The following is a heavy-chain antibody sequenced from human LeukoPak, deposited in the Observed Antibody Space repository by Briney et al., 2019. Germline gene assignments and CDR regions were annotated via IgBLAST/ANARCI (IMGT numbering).Heavy chain of an antibody. D-gene: IGHD5-12*01. CDR3: AGTSSGYYSTDY. CDR1: GYSSSIDYY. V-gene: IGHV4-38-2*02. J-gene: IGHJ4*02. Sequence: KPSETLSLTCTASGYSSSIDYYWGWIRQSPGKGLEWIGSIHRSGSTYYNPSLKSRVTISGDTSKSQFSLRLTSVTAADTAVYYCAGTSSGYYSTDYWGQGTLVTVSS. CDR2: IHRSGST.